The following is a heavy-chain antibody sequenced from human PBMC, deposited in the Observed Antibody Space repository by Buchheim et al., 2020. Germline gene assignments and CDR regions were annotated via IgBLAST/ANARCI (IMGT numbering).Heavy chain of an antibody. CDR2: IYYSGST. CDR3: ARDNYGFDP. J-gene: IGHJ5*02. CDR1: GGSISSYY. Sequence: QVQLQESGPGLVKPSETLSLTCTVSGGSISSYYWSWIRQPPGKGLEWIGYIYYSGSTNYSPSLKSRVTISVDTSKNQFSLKLSSVTAADTAVYYCARDNYGFDPWGQGTL. V-gene: IGHV4-59*01. D-gene: IGHD3-16*01.